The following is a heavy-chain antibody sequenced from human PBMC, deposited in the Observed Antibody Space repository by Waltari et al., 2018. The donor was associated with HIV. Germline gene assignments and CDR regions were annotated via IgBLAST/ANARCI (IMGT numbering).Heavy chain of an antibody. CDR1: GFTFSSYW. Sequence: EVQLVESGGGLVQPGGSLRLSCAASGFTFSSYWMTWVRQAPGKGLEWVANIKQDGSEKYYADSVKGRLTISRDNAKNSLYLQMNSLRAEDTAVYYCASLYCSGGSCYDYWGQGTLVTVSS. J-gene: IGHJ4*02. CDR2: IKQDGSEK. V-gene: IGHV3-7*01. D-gene: IGHD2-15*01. CDR3: ASLYCSGGSCYDY.